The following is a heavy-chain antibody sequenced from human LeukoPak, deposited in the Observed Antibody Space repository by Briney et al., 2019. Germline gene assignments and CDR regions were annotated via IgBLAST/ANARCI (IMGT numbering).Heavy chain of an antibody. CDR2: INHSGST. Sequence: PSETLSLTCTVSGGSVSSGSYYWSWIRQPPGKGLEWIGEINHSGSTNYNPSLKSRVTISVDTSKNQFSLKLSSVTAADTAVYYCARAPPFDPWGQGTLVTVSS. V-gene: IGHV4-61*01. CDR3: ARAPPFDP. J-gene: IGHJ5*02. CDR1: GGSVSSGSYY.